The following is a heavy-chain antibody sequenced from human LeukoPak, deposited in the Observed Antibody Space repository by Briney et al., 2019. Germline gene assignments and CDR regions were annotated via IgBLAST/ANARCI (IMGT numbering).Heavy chain of an antibody. CDR2: ISAYNGNT. Sequence: ASVKVSCKASGYTFTSYGISWVRQAPGQGLEWMGWISAYNGNTNYAQKLQGRVTMTTDTSTSTAYMELSSLRSEDTAVYYCARGRGMGYYDFWSGRNWFDPWGQGTLVTVSS. J-gene: IGHJ5*02. CDR3: ARGRGMGYYDFWSGRNWFDP. D-gene: IGHD3-3*01. CDR1: GYTFTSYG. V-gene: IGHV1-18*01.